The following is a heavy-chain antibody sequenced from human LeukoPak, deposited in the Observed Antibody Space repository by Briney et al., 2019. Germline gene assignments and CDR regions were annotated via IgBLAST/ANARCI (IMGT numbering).Heavy chain of an antibody. J-gene: IGHJ6*02. CDR3: AREYYYYYGMDV. CDR1: GYTFTGYY. V-gene: IGHV1-2*02. Sequence: ASVKVSCKASGYTFTGYYMHWVRQAPGQGLEWMGWINPNSGGTNYAQKFQGRVTMTRDTSISTAYMELSRLRSDDTAVYYCAREYYYYYGMDVWGQGTKVTVSS. CDR2: INPNSGGT.